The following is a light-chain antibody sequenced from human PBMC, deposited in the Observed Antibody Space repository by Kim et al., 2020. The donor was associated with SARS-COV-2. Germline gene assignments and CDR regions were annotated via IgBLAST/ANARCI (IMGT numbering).Light chain of an antibody. J-gene: IGKJ1*01. Sequence: SPGERATLSCRASQSVSSSYLAWYQQKPGQALRLLIYGASSRATGIPDRFSGSGSGIDFTLIISRLEPEDFAVYYCQQYGSSPRTFGQGTKVDIK. CDR2: GAS. CDR1: QSVSSSY. CDR3: QQYGSSPRT. V-gene: IGKV3-20*01.